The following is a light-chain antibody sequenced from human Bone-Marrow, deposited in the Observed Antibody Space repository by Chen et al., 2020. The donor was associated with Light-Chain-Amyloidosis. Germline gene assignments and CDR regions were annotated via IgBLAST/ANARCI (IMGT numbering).Light chain of an antibody. CDR1: QSITTY. CDR2: DAS. CDR3: QQRSNWPPHT. J-gene: IGKJ2*01. V-gene: IGKV3-11*01. Sequence: EIVLTQSPATLSLSPGERATRSCRASQSITTYLAWYQQKPGQAPRLLIHDASIRATGTPARFSGSGSGTDVILTISSLEREDFARDFCQQRSNWPPHTFGQGTRLEIK.